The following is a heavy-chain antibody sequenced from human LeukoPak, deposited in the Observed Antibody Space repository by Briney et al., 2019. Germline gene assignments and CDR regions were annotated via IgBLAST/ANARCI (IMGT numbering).Heavy chain of an antibody. Sequence: SETLSLTCTVSGGSISSYYWSWIRQPPGKGLEWIGYIYYSGSTDYNPSLKSRVTISVDTSKNQFSLKLSSVTAADTVVYYCARGPVTGWFDPWGQGTLVTVSS. J-gene: IGHJ5*02. V-gene: IGHV4-59*01. CDR2: IYYSGST. CDR1: GGSISSYY. CDR3: ARGPVTGWFDP. D-gene: IGHD2-21*02.